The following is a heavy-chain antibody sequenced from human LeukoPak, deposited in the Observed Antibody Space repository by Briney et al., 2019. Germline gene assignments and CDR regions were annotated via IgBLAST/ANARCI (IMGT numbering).Heavy chain of an antibody. D-gene: IGHD2-8*01. J-gene: IGHJ4*02. CDR1: GFTFSNTN. CDR2: ISASSNYI. Sequence: GGSLRLSCAASGFTFSNTNMNWVRQAPGKGLKWVSFISASSNYIYYADSVKGRFTISRDNAQNSLYLQMNSLRAEDTAVYFCARVVNGYVDYWGQGTLVTVSS. V-gene: IGHV3-21*06. CDR3: ARVVNGYVDY.